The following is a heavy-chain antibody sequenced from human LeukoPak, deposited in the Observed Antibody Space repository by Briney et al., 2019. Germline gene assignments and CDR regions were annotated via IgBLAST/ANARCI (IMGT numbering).Heavy chain of an antibody. CDR3: ARNLESGSFYGSFVY. CDR2: IWYDGSNK. Sequence: QTGGSLRLSCAASGFTFSSYGMHWVRQAPGRGLAWVAVIWYDGSNKYYADSVKGRFAISRDNSKNTLYLQMNSLRAEDTAVYYCARNLESGSFYGSFVYWGQGSLVTVSS. J-gene: IGHJ4*02. V-gene: IGHV3-33*01. CDR1: GFTFSSYG. D-gene: IGHD1-26*01.